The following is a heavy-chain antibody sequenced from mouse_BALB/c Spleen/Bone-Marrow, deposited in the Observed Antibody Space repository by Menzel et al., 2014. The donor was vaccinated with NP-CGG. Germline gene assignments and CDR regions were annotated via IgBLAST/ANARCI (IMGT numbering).Heavy chain of an antibody. CDR1: GFSLTSYG. CDR2: IWAGGST. V-gene: IGHV2-9*02. Sequence: QVQLQQSGPGLVAPSQSLSITYTVSGFSLTSYGVHWVRQPPGKGLEWLGVIWAGGSTNYNSALMSRLSISKDNSKSQVFLKMNSLQTDDTAMYYYARADWIYWYFDVWGAGTTVTVSS. D-gene: IGHD4-1*01. J-gene: IGHJ1*01. CDR3: ARADWIYWYFDV.